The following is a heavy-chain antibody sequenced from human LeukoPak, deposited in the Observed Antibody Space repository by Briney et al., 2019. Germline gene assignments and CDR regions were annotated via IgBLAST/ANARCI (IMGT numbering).Heavy chain of an antibody. Sequence: SETLSLTCTVSGGYISSYYWSWIRRPPGKGLEWIGYIYYSGSTHYNPSLKSRVTISVDTSKNQFSLKLSSVTAADTAVYYCARAPYYYDSSGYYKPFDYWGQGTLVTVSS. J-gene: IGHJ4*02. CDR3: ARAPYYYDSSGYYKPFDY. V-gene: IGHV4-59*01. D-gene: IGHD3-22*01. CDR2: IYYSGST. CDR1: GGYISSYY.